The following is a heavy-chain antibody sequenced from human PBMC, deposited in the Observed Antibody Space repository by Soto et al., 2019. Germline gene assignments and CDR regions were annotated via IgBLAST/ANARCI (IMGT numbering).Heavy chain of an antibody. CDR2: IIPIYGTA. CDR1: GGTFSSFT. Sequence: QVQLVQSGAEVKKPGSSVKVSCKASGGTFSSFTISWVRQAPGQGLEWMGGIIPIYGTANYAQKFQGRVTITADASMRTAYMELSSLRSEDTALYYCAKDRRADWESYYYYAMDVWGQGTTVTVSS. D-gene: IGHD1-26*01. J-gene: IGHJ6*02. V-gene: IGHV1-69*01. CDR3: AKDRRADWESYYYYAMDV.